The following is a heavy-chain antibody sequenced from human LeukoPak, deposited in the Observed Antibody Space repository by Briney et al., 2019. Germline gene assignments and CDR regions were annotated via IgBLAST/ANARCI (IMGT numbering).Heavy chain of an antibody. J-gene: IGHJ4*02. D-gene: IGHD6-13*01. CDR3: ARWGEGSRLDH. CDR1: GLTFSDYY. Sequence: GGSLRLSCAASGLTFSDYYMSWIRQAPGKGLEWVSYISSSGSTIYYADSVKGRFTISRDNSENTVYLQMNSLRAEDTAVYYCARWGEGSRLDHWGQGTLVTVSS. V-gene: IGHV3-11*04. CDR2: ISSSGSTI.